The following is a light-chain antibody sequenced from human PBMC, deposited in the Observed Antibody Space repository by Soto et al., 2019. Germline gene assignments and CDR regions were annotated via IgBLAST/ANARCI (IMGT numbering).Light chain of an antibody. V-gene: IGLV2-14*01. CDR1: SSDVGGYNY. CDR2: EVS. Sequence: QSALTQPASVSGSPGQSITISCTGTSSDVGGYNYVSWYQQHPGKAPKLMIYEVSNRPSGVSNRFSGSKSGNTASLTISGLQAEDVADYYCSSYTSSSTLVFVGGTKLTV. CDR3: SSYTSSSTLV. J-gene: IGLJ3*02.